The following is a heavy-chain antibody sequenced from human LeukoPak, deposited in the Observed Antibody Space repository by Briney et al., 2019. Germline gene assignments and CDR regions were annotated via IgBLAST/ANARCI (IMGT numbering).Heavy chain of an antibody. Sequence: SEALSLTCAVYGGSFSGYYWSWIRQPPGKGLEWIGEINHSGSTNYNPSLKSRATISVDTSKNQFSLKLSSVTAADTAVYYCSSQWLLRKYYFDYWGQGTLVTVSS. D-gene: IGHD6-19*01. CDR1: GGSFSGYY. V-gene: IGHV4-34*01. CDR3: SSQWLLRKYYFDY. J-gene: IGHJ4*02. CDR2: INHSGST.